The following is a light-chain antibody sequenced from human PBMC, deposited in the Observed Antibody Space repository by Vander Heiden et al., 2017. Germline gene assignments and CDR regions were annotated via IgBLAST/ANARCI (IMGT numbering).Light chain of an antibody. V-gene: IGKV1-39*01. CDR3: QQSDSTPYT. J-gene: IGKJ2*01. CDR2: AAS. CDR1: QSISSY. Sequence: DTQMSQSPSSLSASVGDRVTITCRASQSISSYLNWYQQKPGKAPKLLIYAASSLQSGVPSRFSGSGSGTDFTLTISSLRPEDFATYYCQQSDSTPYTFGQGTKLEIK.